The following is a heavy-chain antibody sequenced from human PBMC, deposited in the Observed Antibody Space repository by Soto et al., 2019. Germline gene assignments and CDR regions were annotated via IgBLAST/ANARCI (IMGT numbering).Heavy chain of an antibody. CDR3: AKGPFDYSSSSTLLGYNY. CDR2: TIPIFGTA. CDR1: GGTFSSYA. V-gene: IGHV1-69*06. D-gene: IGHD6-6*01. Sequence: QVLLVQSGAEVKKPGSSVKVSCKASGGTFSSYAISWVRQAPGQGLEWMGGTIPIFGTANYAQKFQGRVTITADKSMSTAYMELSSLRSEDTAVYYCAKGPFDYSSSSTLLGYNYWGQGTLVTVSS. J-gene: IGHJ4*02.